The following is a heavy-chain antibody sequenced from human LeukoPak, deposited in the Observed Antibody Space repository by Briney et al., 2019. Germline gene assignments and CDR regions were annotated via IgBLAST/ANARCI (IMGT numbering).Heavy chain of an antibody. CDR2: MNPNSGNT. D-gene: IGHD6-13*01. J-gene: IGHJ3*02. CDR3: ASRYSSSWDAFDI. CDR1: GYTFTSYD. Sequence: ASVKVSCKASGYTFTSYDINWVRQATGQGLEWMGWMNPNSGNTGYAQKFQGRVTITADESTSTAYMELSSLRSEDTAVYYCASRYSSSWDAFDIWGQGTMVTVSS. V-gene: IGHV1-8*01.